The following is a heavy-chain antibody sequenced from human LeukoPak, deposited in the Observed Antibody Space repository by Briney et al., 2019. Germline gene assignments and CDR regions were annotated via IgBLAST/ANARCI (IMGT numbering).Heavy chain of an antibody. J-gene: IGHJ5*02. CDR3: ARSWGGPWFDP. CDR2: LYSSGNT. D-gene: IGHD3-16*01. Sequence: SETLSLTCTVSGDSISSGSAYWSWIRQPAGKGLEWIGRLYSSGNTNYNPSLKSRVSISGDTSKNRFSLRLSNVTAADTAIYYCARSWGGPWFDPWGQGTLVTVSS. CDR1: GDSISSGSAY. V-gene: IGHV4-61*02.